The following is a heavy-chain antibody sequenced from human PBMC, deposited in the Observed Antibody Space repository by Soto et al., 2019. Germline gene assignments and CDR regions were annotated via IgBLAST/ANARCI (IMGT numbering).Heavy chain of an antibody. Sequence: ASVKVSCKASGYTFTTYYIHWVRQAPGQGLEWMGIINPSGGSTNYAQRFQGRVTMTSDTSTSTVYMDLSSLRTDDTAVYYCARVSVPTTVTTSNWFDPWGQGTLVTGSS. CDR1: GYTFTTYY. V-gene: IGHV1-46*01. CDR3: ARVSVPTTVTTSNWFDP. J-gene: IGHJ5*02. D-gene: IGHD4-17*01. CDR2: INPSGGST.